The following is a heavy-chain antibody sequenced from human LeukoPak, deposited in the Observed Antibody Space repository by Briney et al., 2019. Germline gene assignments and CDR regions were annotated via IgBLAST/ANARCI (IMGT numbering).Heavy chain of an antibody. D-gene: IGHD6-13*01. CDR3: ARQRGSWYIDY. Sequence: KSSETLPLTCTVSGGSISGSSYYWGWIRQPPGKGLEFIGSIYYSGSTYYNPSLKSRVTISVDTSKNQFSLKLSSVTVADTAVYYCARQRGSWYIDYWGQGTLVTVSS. CDR2: IYYSGST. V-gene: IGHV4-39*01. CDR1: GGSISGSSYY. J-gene: IGHJ4*02.